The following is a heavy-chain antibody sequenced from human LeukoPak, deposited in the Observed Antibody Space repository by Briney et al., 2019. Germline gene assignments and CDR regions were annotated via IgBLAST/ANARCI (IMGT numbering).Heavy chain of an antibody. D-gene: IGHD6-19*01. J-gene: IGHJ4*02. Sequence: ASVKVSCKASGYTFTSYDINWMRQATGQGLEWMGWMNPNSGNTGYAQKFQDRVTMTRNTSINTAYMELSSLRSEDMAVYYCARAQWLVRTDYWGQGTLVTVSS. CDR2: MNPNSGNT. CDR3: ARAQWLVRTDY. CDR1: GYTFTSYD. V-gene: IGHV1-8*01.